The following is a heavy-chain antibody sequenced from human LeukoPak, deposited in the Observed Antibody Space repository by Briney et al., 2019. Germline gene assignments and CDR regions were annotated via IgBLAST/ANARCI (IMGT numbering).Heavy chain of an antibody. CDR1: GFTFSSNA. V-gene: IGHV3-23*01. Sequence: GGSLRLSCAASGFTFSSNAMSWVRQAPGKGLEWVSAISDNGGDTKYADSVKGRFTMSRDNSRNTLYLQMNSLRVEDTAIYYCGRDWKLDYWGQGTLVTVSS. CDR3: GRDWKLDY. J-gene: IGHJ4*02. D-gene: IGHD1-1*01. CDR2: ISDNGGDT.